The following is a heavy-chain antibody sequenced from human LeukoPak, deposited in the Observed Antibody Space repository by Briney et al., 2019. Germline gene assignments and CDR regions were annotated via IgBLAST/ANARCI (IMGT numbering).Heavy chain of an antibody. Sequence: GGSLRLSCAASGFTFDDYTMHWVRQAPGKGLEWVSLISWDGGSTYYADSVKGRFTISRDNSKDSLYLQMNSLRTEDTAVYYCARVNTLGPYYFDYWGQGTLVTVSS. CDR3: ARVNTLGPYYFDY. J-gene: IGHJ4*02. V-gene: IGHV3-43*01. CDR1: GFTFDDYT. CDR2: ISWDGGST. D-gene: IGHD2-2*02.